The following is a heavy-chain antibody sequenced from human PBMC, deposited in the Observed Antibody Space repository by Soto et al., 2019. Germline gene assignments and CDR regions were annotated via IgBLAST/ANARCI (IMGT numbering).Heavy chain of an antibody. CDR2: IYYNDDR. Sequence: ESGPTLVNPTQTLTLTCTLSGFSFTTAGVAVGWIRQTPGGALEWLTLIYYNDDRRFSPSLKTRLTITGDTSKNQVVLSLTNADPGDTATYFCAHSDGGYEIIYFDFWGQGIPVTVSS. V-gene: IGHV2-5*01. D-gene: IGHD5-12*01. CDR3: AHSDGGYEIIYFDF. CDR1: GFSFTTAGVA. J-gene: IGHJ4*02.